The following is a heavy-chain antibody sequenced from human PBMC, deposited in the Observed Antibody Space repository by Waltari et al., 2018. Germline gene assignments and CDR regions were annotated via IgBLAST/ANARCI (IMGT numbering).Heavy chain of an antibody. Sequence: EVQLVESGGGLVQPGGSLRLSCAASGFTVSRNYMSWVRQAPGKGLEWVSVIYSGGSTYYADSVKGRFTISRDNSKNTLYLQMNSLRAEDTAVYYCAKVGGYSSSWYDYWGQGTLVTVSS. V-gene: IGHV3-66*02. CDR2: IYSGGST. D-gene: IGHD6-13*01. CDR3: AKVGGYSSSWYDY. J-gene: IGHJ4*02. CDR1: GFTVSRNY.